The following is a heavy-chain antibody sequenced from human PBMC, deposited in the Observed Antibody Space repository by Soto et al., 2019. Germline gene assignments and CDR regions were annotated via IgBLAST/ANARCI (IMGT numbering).Heavy chain of an antibody. CDR2: ISSSSSYI. J-gene: IGHJ4*02. CDR1: GFTFSSYS. D-gene: IGHD6-19*01. CDR3: ARQSLAAGGWLDRYYFDY. V-gene: IGHV3-21*01. Sequence: EVQLVESGGGLVKPGGSLRLSCAASGFTFSSYSMNWVRQAPGKGLEWVSSISSSSSYIYYADSVKGRFTISRDNAKNSLCLQKNSLRAEDTAVYYCARQSLAAGGWLDRYYFDYGGQGPLVTVSS.